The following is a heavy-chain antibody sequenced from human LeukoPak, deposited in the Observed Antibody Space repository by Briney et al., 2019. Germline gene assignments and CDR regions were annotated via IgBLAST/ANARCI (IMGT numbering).Heavy chain of an antibody. CDR1: GYTFTGYY. D-gene: IGHD2-2*01. J-gene: IGHJ5*02. V-gene: IGHV1-2*02. Sequence: ASVKVSCKASGYTFTGYYMHWVRQAPGQGLEWMGWINPNSGGTNYAQKFQGRVTMTRDTSISTAYMELSRLRSDDTAEYYCARTPLPIVVVPAAIHNWFDPWGQGTLVTVSS. CDR3: ARTPLPIVVVPAAIHNWFDP. CDR2: INPNSGGT.